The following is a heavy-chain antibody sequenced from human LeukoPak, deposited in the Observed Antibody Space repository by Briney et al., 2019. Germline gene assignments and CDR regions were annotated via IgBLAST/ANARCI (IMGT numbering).Heavy chain of an antibody. CDR1: GGSFSGHY. D-gene: IGHD1-26*01. CDR3: ARWATAFDY. J-gene: IGHJ4*02. CDR2: INHSGST. Sequence: SETLSLTCAVYGGSFSGHYWSWIRQPPGKGLEWIGEINHSGSTNYNPSLKSRVTISVDTSKNQFSLKLSSVTAADTAVYYCARWATAFDYWGQGTLVTVSS. V-gene: IGHV4-34*01.